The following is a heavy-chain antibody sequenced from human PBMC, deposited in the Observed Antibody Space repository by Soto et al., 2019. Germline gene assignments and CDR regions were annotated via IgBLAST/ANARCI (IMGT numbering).Heavy chain of an antibody. CDR1: GGSFSGYS. CDR3: ASLFITAGDTSDY. J-gene: IGHJ4*02. V-gene: IGHV4-34*01. D-gene: IGHD6-13*01. CDR2: INHSGST. Sequence: SETLSLTCAVYGGSFSGYSWNWIRQPPGKGLEWIGEINHSGSTNYNPSLKSRATISVDTSKNQFSLKLNSVTAADTAVYYCASLFITAGDTSDYWGQGTPVTVSS.